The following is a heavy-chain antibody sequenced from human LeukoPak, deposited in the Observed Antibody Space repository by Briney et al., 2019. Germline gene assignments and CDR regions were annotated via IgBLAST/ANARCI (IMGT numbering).Heavy chain of an antibody. CDR2: IKQDGSEK. Sequence: GGSLRLSCAASGFTFSSSWMSWVRQAPGKGLEWVANIKQDGSEKYYVDSVGGRFTISRDNTEKSLYLQMNSLRAEDTAVYYCARGGGRSLDYWGQGTLVTVSS. J-gene: IGHJ4*02. D-gene: IGHD3-10*01. CDR3: ARGGGRSLDY. V-gene: IGHV3-7*04. CDR1: GFTFSSSW.